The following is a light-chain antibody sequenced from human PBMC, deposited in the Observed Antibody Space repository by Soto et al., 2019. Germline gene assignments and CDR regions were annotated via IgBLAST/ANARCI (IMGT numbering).Light chain of an antibody. CDR1: QSVSGH. V-gene: IGKV3-11*01. CDR3: QQGGNWPLT. CDR2: DAS. J-gene: IGKJ5*01. Sequence: SPATLSLSPGERATVACRASQSVSGHLAWYQQKRGQAPRLLIYDASSRASGIPARFSGSGSGTDFTLTISSREPEDFAVYYCQQGGNWPLTFGQGTRLEIK.